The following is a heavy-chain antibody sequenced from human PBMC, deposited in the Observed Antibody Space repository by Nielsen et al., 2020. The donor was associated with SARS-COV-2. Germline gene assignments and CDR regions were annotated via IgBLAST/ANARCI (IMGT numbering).Heavy chain of an antibody. V-gene: IGHV3-7*05. CDR3: ARRDGSGRSFDY. J-gene: IGHJ4*02. D-gene: IGHD3-10*01. CDR2: IKQDGSEK. CDR1: GFTFSSYW. Sequence: GESLKISCAASGFTFSSYWMSWVRQAPGKGLEWVANIKQDGSEKYYVDSVKGRFTISRDNAKNSVYLQMNSLRAEDTAVYYCARRDGSGRSFDYWGQGTLVTVSS.